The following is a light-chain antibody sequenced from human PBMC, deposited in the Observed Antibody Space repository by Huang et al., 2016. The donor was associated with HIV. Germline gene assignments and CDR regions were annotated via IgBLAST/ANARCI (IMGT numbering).Light chain of an antibody. Sequence: IVMTQSPDSLAVSLGETATINCKSSQSLLFRSNNNNYLAWYQQKPGQPPTLLMSWASTRGSGVPSRFSGGGSGTDFTLTISSLQAEDVAVYFCQQYFDVPWTFGRGTKVEIK. CDR2: WAS. CDR1: QSLLFRSNNNNY. V-gene: IGKV4-1*01. J-gene: IGKJ1*01. CDR3: QQYFDVPWT.